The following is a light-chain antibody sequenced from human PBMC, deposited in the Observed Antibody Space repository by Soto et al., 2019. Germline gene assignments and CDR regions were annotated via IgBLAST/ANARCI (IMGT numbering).Light chain of an antibody. CDR2: DNH. V-gene: IGLV1-51*01. CDR1: SSNVGDNF. J-gene: IGLJ3*02. Sequence: QSVLTQPPSVSAAPGQRVTISCSGNSSNVGDNFVSWYQQPPEAAPKLLIYDNHKRPSGIPDRFSGSKSGTSATLGITGPQTGDEADYYCATWDGSLSVVVFGGGTQLTVL. CDR3: ATWDGSLSVVV.